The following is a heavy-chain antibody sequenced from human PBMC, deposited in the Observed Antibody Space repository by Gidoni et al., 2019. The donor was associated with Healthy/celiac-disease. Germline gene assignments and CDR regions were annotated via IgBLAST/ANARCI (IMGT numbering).Heavy chain of an antibody. CDR1: GFSLSTSGVG. CDR2: IYWDDDK. D-gene: IGHD6-13*01. J-gene: IGHJ4*02. V-gene: IGHV2-5*02. CDR3: ARHIAAAFYFDY. Sequence: QITLKESGPTLVKPTQTLTLTCTFSGFSLSTSGVGVGWIRQPPGTALEWLALIYWDDDKRYSPSLKSRLTITKDTSKNQVVLTMTNMDPVDTATYYCARHIAAAFYFDYWGQGTLVTVSS.